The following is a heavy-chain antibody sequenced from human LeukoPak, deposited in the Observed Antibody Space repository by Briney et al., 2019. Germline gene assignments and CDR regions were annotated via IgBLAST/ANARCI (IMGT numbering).Heavy chain of an antibody. CDR2: ISSDSGTL. CDR3: ARRDPFDY. V-gene: IGHV3-48*02. CDR1: GFTFSSYA. J-gene: IGHJ4*02. Sequence: PGGSLRLSCAASGFTFSSYAMHWVRQAPGKGLEWISFISSDSGTLYYADSVKGRFTISRDNAANSLYLQMNNLRDEGTAVYYCARRDPFDYWGQGTMVTVSS.